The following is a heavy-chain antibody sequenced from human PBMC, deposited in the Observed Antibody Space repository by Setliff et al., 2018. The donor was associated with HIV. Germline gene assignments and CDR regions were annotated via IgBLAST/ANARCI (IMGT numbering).Heavy chain of an antibody. Sequence: ASVKVSCKASGYTFSGYYLHWVRRAPGQGLEWMGWINPNSGATNYAQSFQGRVTMTRDTSISTAYMDLSSLTSDDTAVYYCALASIVSTARWNHWGRGTTVAVSS. CDR3: ALASIVSTARWNH. V-gene: IGHV1-2*02. J-gene: IGHJ4*02. D-gene: IGHD1-26*01. CDR2: INPNSGAT. CDR1: GYTFSGYY.